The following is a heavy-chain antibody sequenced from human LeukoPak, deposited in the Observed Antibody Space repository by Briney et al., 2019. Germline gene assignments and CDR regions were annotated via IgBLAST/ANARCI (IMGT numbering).Heavy chain of an antibody. Sequence: ASVKVSCKASGYTFTSYGISWVRQAPGQGLEWMGWISAYNGNTNYAQKLQGRVTMTTDTSTSTAYMELRSLRSDDTAVYYCARVVRRSYYDSSGPFDYWGQGTLVTVSS. CDR3: ARVVRRSYYDSSGPFDY. D-gene: IGHD3-22*01. V-gene: IGHV1-18*01. CDR1: GYTFTSYG. J-gene: IGHJ4*02. CDR2: ISAYNGNT.